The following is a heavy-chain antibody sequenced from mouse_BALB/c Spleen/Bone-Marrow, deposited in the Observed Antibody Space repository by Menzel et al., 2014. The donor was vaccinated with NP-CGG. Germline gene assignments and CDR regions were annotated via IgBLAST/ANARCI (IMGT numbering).Heavy chain of an antibody. CDR1: GYSITSDYA. D-gene: IGHD1-1*01. J-gene: IGHJ2*01. CDR3: ARDYYGSSYFDY. Sequence: EVQLQQSGPGLVKPSQSLSLTCTVTGYSITSDYAWNWIRQFPGNKMEWMGYMSSSGSTSYRPSFKSRISITRDSSKNQFVRQLNSVTAEDTGTYYCARDYYGSSYFDYWGQGTTLTVSP. CDR2: MSSSGST. V-gene: IGHV3-2*02.